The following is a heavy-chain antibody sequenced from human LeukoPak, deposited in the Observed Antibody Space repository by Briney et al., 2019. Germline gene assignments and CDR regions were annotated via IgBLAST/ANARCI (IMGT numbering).Heavy chain of an antibody. Sequence: SETLSLTCSVSGDSIRDDYWSWIRQPPEKGLEWIGCIYYSGNTYYNPSLKSRVTISVDTSKNQFSLKLSSVTAADTAVYYCARHSGGGGAFDIWGQGTMVTVSS. CDR2: IYYSGNT. D-gene: IGHD3-16*01. CDR1: GDSIRDDY. V-gene: IGHV4-59*01. CDR3: ARHSGGGGAFDI. J-gene: IGHJ3*02.